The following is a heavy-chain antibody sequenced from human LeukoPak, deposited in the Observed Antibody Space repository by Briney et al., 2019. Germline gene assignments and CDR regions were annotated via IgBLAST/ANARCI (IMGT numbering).Heavy chain of an antibody. CDR2: IYYSGST. CDR1: GGSISSYY. CDR3: ARDSGSNAAFDI. J-gene: IGHJ3*02. D-gene: IGHD1-26*01. Sequence: SETLSLTCTVSGGSISSYYWSWIRQPPGKGLEWIGYIYYSGSTNYNPSLKSRVTISVDTSKNQFSLKLSSVTAADTAVYYCARDSGSNAAFDIWGQGTMVTVSS. V-gene: IGHV4-59*01.